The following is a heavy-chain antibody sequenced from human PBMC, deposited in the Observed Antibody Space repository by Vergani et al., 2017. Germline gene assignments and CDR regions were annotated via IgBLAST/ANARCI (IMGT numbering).Heavy chain of an antibody. CDR3: ARVSHYYDSSGYTFDP. CDR2: INPNSGGT. V-gene: IGHV1-2*04. CDR1: GYTFTGYY. D-gene: IGHD3-22*01. J-gene: IGHJ5*02. Sequence: QVQLVQSGAEVKKPGASVKVSCKASGYTFTGYYMHWVRQAPGQGLEWMGWINPNSGGTNYAQNFQGWVTMTRDTSISTAYIELSRLRSDDTAVYYCARVSHYYDSSGYTFDPWGQGTLVTVSS.